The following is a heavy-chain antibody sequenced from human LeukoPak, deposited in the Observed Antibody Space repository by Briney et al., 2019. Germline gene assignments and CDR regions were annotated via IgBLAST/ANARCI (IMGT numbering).Heavy chain of an antibody. J-gene: IGHJ4*02. CDR2: ISGSGGST. CDR1: GFTFSSYA. CDR3: AKEGYCSGGDCYTYFDY. V-gene: IGHV3-23*01. Sequence: GGSLKLSCAASGFTFSSYAMSWVRRAPGKGLEWDSGISGSGGSTYYADSVKGRFTISRDNSKNTLSLQMNSLRAEDTAVYYCAKEGYCSGGDCYTYFDYWGQGTLVTVSS. D-gene: IGHD2-15*01.